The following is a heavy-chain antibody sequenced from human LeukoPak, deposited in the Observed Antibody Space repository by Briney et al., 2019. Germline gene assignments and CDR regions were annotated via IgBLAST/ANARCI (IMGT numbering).Heavy chain of an antibody. CDR1: GYTFTSYG. J-gene: IGHJ4*02. V-gene: IGHV1-18*01. Sequence: GASVKVSCKASGYTFTSYGISWVRQAPGQGLEWMGWISAYNGNTNYAQKLQGRVTMTRNTSISTAYMELSSLRSEDTAVYYCARGPSAVVVPAAMDYWGQGTLVTVSS. D-gene: IGHD2-2*01. CDR2: ISAYNGNT. CDR3: ARGPSAVVVPAAMDY.